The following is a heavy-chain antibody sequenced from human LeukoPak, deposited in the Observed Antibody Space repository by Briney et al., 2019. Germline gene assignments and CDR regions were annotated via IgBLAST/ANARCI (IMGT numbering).Heavy chain of an antibody. Sequence: SETLSLTCTVSGESFNPYYWNWLPQSAGKGLEWIGHIYKSGTTNFNPSLTSRVTMSLDTSRNQFSLKLRSVTAADTAVYFCARSFLDYMDVWGKGTTVTVSS. V-gene: IGHV4-4*07. CDR2: IYKSGTT. CDR3: ARSFLDYMDV. J-gene: IGHJ6*03. CDR1: GESFNPYY. D-gene: IGHD2/OR15-2a*01.